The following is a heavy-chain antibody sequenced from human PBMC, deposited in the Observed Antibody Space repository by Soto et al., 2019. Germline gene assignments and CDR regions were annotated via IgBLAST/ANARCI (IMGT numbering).Heavy chain of an antibody. Sequence: HPGGSLRLSCAASGFTFSSYAMSWVRQAPGKGLEWVSAISGSGGSTYYADSVKGRFTISRDNSKNTLYLQMNSLRAEDTAVYYCAKDLAGLRFLEWFPVDYWGQGTLVTVSS. CDR3: AKDLAGLRFLEWFPVDY. CDR1: GFTFSSYA. V-gene: IGHV3-23*01. CDR2: ISGSGGST. J-gene: IGHJ4*02. D-gene: IGHD3-3*01.